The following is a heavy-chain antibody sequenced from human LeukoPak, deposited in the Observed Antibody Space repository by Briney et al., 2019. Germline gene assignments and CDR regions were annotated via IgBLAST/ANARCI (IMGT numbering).Heavy chain of an antibody. J-gene: IGHJ4*02. CDR2: VNPNSGGT. CDR1: GYTFTGYY. V-gene: IGHV1-2*02. CDR3: ARGRRSWYYFDY. Sequence: ASVKVSCKASGYTFTGYYMHWVRQAPGQGLEWMGWVNPNSGGTNYAQKFQGRVTMTRDTSISTAYMELNRLRSDDTAVYYCARGRRSWYYFDYWGQGTLVTVSP. D-gene: IGHD6-13*01.